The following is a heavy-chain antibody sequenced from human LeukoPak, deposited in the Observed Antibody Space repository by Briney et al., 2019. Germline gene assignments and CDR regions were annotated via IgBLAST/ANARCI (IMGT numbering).Heavy chain of an antibody. Sequence: SVKVSCKPSGGTFSSYTISWVRRAPGQGLEWMGRIIPILGIANYAQKFQGRVTITADKSTSTAYMELSSLRSEDTAVYYCARDQQGDSSSWYWGNNWFDPWGQGTLVTVSS. CDR2: IIPILGIA. CDR1: GGTFSSYT. CDR3: ARDQQGDSSSWYWGNNWFDP. J-gene: IGHJ5*02. D-gene: IGHD6-13*01. V-gene: IGHV1-69*04.